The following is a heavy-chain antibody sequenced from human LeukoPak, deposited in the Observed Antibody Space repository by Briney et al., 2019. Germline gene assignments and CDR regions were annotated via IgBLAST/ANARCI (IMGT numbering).Heavy chain of an antibody. CDR2: IHNSGFN. CDR1: GYSVRSDSY. CDR3: ARLIENWFES. D-gene: IGHD3-22*01. Sequence: SETLSLTCEVSGYSVRSDSYWGWAGNPPGKGLEWIGIIHNSGFNNYNPSLKSRVTISVDASKNQVSLKLTSVTAADAAVYYCARLIENWFESWGLGTLVTVSS. J-gene: IGHJ5*01. V-gene: IGHV4-38-2*01.